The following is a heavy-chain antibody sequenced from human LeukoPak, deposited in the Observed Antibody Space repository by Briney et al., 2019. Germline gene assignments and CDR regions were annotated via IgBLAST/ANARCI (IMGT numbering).Heavy chain of an antibody. D-gene: IGHD4-23*01. Sequence: ASVKVSCKASGYTFTSYAMHWVRQAPGQRLEWMGWINAGNGNTKYSQEFQGRVTITRDTSASTAYMELSSLRSEDTAVYYCAREGTTVVKGRFDYWGQGTLVTVSS. CDR1: GYTFTSYA. J-gene: IGHJ4*02. CDR3: AREGTTVVKGRFDY. V-gene: IGHV1-3*01. CDR2: INAGNGNT.